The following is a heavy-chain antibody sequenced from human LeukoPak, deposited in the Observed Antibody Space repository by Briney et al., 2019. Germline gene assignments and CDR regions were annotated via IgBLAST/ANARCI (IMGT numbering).Heavy chain of an antibody. CDR1: GFTVSNNY. D-gene: IGHD6-19*01. CDR2: IYSGGST. J-gene: IGHJ4*02. V-gene: IGHV3-53*01. CDR3: AKELAVADMFDY. Sequence: GGSQRLSCAASGFTVSNNYMSWVRQAPGKGLEWVSVIYSGGSTYYTDSVKGRFTISRDTSKNTLYLQLNNVRADDTAVYYCAKELAVADMFDYWGQGTLVTVSS.